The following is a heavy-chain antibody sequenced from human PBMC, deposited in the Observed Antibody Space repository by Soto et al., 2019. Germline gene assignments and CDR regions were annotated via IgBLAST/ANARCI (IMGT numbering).Heavy chain of an antibody. J-gene: IGHJ6*02. D-gene: IGHD2-15*01. CDR3: ASVSAAQYYYGMDA. Sequence: VQLVESGGGLVQPGGSLRLSCVASEFSFSTYWMHWVRQAPGKGLMWVARIDTTGSTTTYADSVQGRFTISRDNAKNTMYLQMNSVRDEDTAIYFCASVSAAQYYYGMDAWGQGTTVTVS. CDR2: IDTTGSTT. V-gene: IGHV3-74*01. CDR1: EFSFSTYW.